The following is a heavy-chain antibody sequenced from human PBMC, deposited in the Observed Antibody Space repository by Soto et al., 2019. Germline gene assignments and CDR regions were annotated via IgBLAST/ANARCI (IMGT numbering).Heavy chain of an antibody. CDR2: IKPDGSGK. CDR3: TSNIYYDFWSGYYAFDI. V-gene: IGHV3-7*01. J-gene: IGHJ3*02. Sequence: EVQLVESGGGFVQPGGSLRLSCVGSGVILSSYWMSWVRQAPGKGLEWVANIKPDGSGKYYVDSVKGRFTISRDNAKNSLYLQMNSLRAEDTAVYYCTSNIYYDFWSGYYAFDIWGQGKMVTVSS. CDR1: GVILSSYW. D-gene: IGHD3-3*01.